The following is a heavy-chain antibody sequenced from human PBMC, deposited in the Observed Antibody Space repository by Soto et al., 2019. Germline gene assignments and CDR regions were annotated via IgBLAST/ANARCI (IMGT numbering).Heavy chain of an antibody. CDR3: ASQASLEARPLGSWFDP. V-gene: IGHV3-23*01. CDR1: GFTFSSYA. D-gene: IGHD6-6*01. CDR2: ISGSGGST. Sequence: GGSLRLSCAASGFTFSSYAMSWVRQAPGKGLEWVSAISGSGGSTYYADSVKGRFTISRDNSKNTLYLQMNSLRAEDTAVYYCASQASLEARPLGSWFDPWGQGTLVTVSS. J-gene: IGHJ5*02.